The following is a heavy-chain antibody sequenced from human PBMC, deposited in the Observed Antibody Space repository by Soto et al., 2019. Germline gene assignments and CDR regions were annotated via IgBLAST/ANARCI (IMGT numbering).Heavy chain of an antibody. CDR3: ARDRLKSITGTHTFDY. V-gene: IGHV4-31*03. CDR2: IYYSGST. CDR1: GGSISSGGYY. Sequence: SSETLSLTCTVSGGSISSGGYYWSWIRQHPGKGLEWIGYIYYSGSTYYNPSLKSRVTISVDTSKNQFSLKLSSVTAADTAVYYCARDRLKSITGTHTFDYWGQGTLVTVSS. J-gene: IGHJ4*02. D-gene: IGHD1-20*01.